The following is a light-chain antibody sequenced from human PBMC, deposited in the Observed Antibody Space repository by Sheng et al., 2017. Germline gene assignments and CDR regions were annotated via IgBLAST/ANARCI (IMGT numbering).Light chain of an antibody. CDR3: QAWADSAVI. J-gene: IGLJ2*01. CDR2: QDS. V-gene: IGLV3-1*01. CDR1: NLGQRY. Sequence: SYELTQPPSMSVSPGQTATITCSGDNLGQRYTSWYQQRPGQSPVLVIYQDSKRPSGIPARFSGSNSGSTATLTISGTQATDEAYYYCQAWADSAVIFGAGTKVTV.